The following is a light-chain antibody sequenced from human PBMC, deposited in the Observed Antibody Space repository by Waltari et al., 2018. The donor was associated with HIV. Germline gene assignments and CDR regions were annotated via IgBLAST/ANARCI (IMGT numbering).Light chain of an antibody. J-gene: IGLJ1*01. CDR1: NSDVGGYNY. Sequence: QSALTQPASVSGSPGQSITISCSGTNSDVGGYNYVSWYQQHPGKAPTLIIFDVSHRPAGSSNPFSGSKSGNTAALTISGRQAEDEADYYCSSYTRSTTLDAVFGTGTKVSVL. CDR3: SSYTRSTTLDAV. CDR2: DVS. V-gene: IGLV2-14*03.